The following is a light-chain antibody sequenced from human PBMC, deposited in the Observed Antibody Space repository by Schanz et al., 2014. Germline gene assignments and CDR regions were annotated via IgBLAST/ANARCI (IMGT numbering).Light chain of an antibody. Sequence: QSVLTQPASVSGSPGQSIIISCTGTSGEVGSYDLVSWYQQHPGKAPKLIIHEGSKRPLGVSNRFSGSRSGNSASLTISGLQSEDEAEYYCCSYAGRRNWVFGGGTKLTVL. V-gene: IGLV2-23*01. CDR1: SGEVGSYDL. CDR3: CSYAGRRNWV. J-gene: IGLJ3*02. CDR2: EGS.